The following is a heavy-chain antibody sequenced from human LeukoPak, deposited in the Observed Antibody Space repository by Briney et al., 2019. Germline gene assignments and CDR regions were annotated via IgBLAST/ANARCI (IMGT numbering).Heavy chain of an antibody. CDR3: ATLNWESPDY. CDR2: INQDGSEK. CDR1: GFTFSNFW. V-gene: IGHV3-7*01. D-gene: IGHD7-27*01. Sequence: PGGSPRLSCAGYGFTFSNFWMNWVRQAPGKGLEWVANINQDGSEKYYADSVKGRFTLSRDNAENSVYLQMNNLRPEETAVYYCATLNWESPDYWGQGTQVTVSS. J-gene: IGHJ4*01.